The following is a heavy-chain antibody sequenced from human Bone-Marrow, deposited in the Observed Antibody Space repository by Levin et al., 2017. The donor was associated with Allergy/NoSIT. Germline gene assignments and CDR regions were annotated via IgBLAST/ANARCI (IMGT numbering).Heavy chain of an antibody. D-gene: IGHD2-15*01. CDR1: GASINRGDYY. Sequence: KPSETLSLTCTVSGASINRGDYYWSWIRQSPGTGLEWIGNMYTTGDTHYNPSLKSRVTISGDTSKNQFSLKLRFVTAADTAVYYCAREPIVVVPADTVSLHYQAMDVWGQGTTVTVS. V-gene: IGHV4-30-4*01. J-gene: IGHJ6*02. CDR3: AREPIVVVPADTVSLHYQAMDV. CDR2: MYTTGDT.